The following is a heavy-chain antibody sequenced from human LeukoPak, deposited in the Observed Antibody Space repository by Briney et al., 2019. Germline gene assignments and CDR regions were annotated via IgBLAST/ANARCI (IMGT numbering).Heavy chain of an antibody. CDR3: AGSNRYNWNWIRRLDY. V-gene: IGHV3-23*01. Sequence: PGGSLRLSCAAPGFTFSSYAMSWVRQAPGKGLEWVSAISGSGGSTYYADSVKGRFTISRDNSKNTLYLQMNSLRAEDTAVYYCAGSNRYNWNWIRRLDYWGQGTLVTVSS. J-gene: IGHJ4*02. CDR1: GFTFSSYA. CDR2: ISGSGGST. D-gene: IGHD1-7*01.